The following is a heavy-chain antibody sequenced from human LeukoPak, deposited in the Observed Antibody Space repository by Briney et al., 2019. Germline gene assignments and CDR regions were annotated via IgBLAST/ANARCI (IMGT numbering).Heavy chain of an antibody. D-gene: IGHD3-22*01. V-gene: IGHV1-8*01. J-gene: IGHJ4*02. CDR3: ARDRRRYYDSSGFDY. CDR2: MNPNSGNT. CDR1: GYTFTSYD. Sequence: ASVKVSCKASGYTFTSYDINWVRQATGQGPEWMGWMNPNSGNTGYAQKFQGRVTMTRNTSISTAYMELSSLRSEDTAVYYCARDRRRYYDSSGFDYWGQGTLVTVSS.